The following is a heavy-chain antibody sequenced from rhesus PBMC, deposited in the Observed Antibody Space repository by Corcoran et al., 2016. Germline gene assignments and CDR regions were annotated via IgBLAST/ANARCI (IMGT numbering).Heavy chain of an antibody. CDR1: GFSPRSSGLV. Sequence: QVTLTESGPPLVKHTQTLTLTSPFSGFSPRSSGLVLDWSPQPPGKALECFASIYWDDDKIHSTSLKSSLTISKDASKNQVVLTMTNMDPVDTATYYCARVPGYSTWSWIDSWGQGVLVTVSS. V-gene: IGHV2S1*01. D-gene: IGHD6-13*01. CDR2: IYWDDDK. J-gene: IGHJ4*01. CDR3: ARVPGYSTWSWIDS.